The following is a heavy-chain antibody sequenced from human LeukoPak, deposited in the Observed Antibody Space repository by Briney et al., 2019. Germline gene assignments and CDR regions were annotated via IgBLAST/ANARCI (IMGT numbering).Heavy chain of an antibody. V-gene: IGHV3-48*01. Sequence: PGGSLRLSCAASGFTFSSYGMTWVRQAPGKGLEWVSYISSSSSTIYYADSVKGRFTISRDNSKNTLYLQMNSLRAEDTAVYYCATIEAVRFHYWGQGTLVTVSS. D-gene: IGHD4-17*01. CDR2: ISSSSSTI. CDR1: GFTFSSYG. J-gene: IGHJ4*02. CDR3: ATIEAVRFHY.